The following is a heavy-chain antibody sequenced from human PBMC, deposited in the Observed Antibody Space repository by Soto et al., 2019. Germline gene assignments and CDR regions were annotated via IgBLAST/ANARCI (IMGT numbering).Heavy chain of an antibody. CDR3: ARDPWAADY. V-gene: IGHV3-66*01. CDR1: GFTVSTKY. Sequence: PGGSLRLSCAASGFTVSTKYMSWVRQAPGKGLEWVSVIYSGGSTFYADSVRGRFTISRDNSKNTVNLQMNSLRAKDTAVYYCARDPWAADYWGQGTLVTVS. D-gene: IGHD3-16*01. CDR2: IYSGGST. J-gene: IGHJ4*02.